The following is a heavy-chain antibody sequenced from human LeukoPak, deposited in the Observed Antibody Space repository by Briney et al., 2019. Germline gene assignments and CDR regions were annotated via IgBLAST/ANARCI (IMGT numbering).Heavy chain of an antibody. CDR1: GFTFSSYG. Sequence: GGSQRLSCAASGFTFSSYGMHWVRQAPGKGLEWVAVIWYDGSNKYYADSVKGRFTISRDNSKNTLYLQMNSLRAEDTAVYYCARDVIAVAGTSPFDYWGQGTLVTVSS. D-gene: IGHD6-19*01. CDR2: IWYDGSNK. V-gene: IGHV3-33*01. CDR3: ARDVIAVAGTSPFDY. J-gene: IGHJ4*02.